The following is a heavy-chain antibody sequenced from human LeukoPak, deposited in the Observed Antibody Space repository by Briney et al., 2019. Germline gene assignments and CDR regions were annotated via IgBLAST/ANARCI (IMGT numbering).Heavy chain of an antibody. V-gene: IGHV1-46*01. CDR3: ARDINGYYYDSHGYYPTDL. Sequence: ASVKVSCKTSGYTFTKYLIHWARQAPGQGLEWMGTINPKGDNTKYAQRFQGRSTLTEDTSTSTIYMELSSLKSEDTAVYYCARDINGYYYDSHGYYPTDLWGQGTLVTVSS. CDR1: GYTFTKYL. CDR2: INPKGDNT. J-gene: IGHJ5*02. D-gene: IGHD3-22*01.